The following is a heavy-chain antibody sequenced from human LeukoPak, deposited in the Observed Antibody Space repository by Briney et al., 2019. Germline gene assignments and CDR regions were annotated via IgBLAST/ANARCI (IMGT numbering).Heavy chain of an antibody. Sequence: SETLSLTCAVYGASFNTYYWTWIRQSPDKGLEWIGEVNHDGDTNVNPSLRSRVVMSVAASKNQFSLKLSSVTATVTAVYFCARGPVALPNDRLNFFFDFWGQGNMVTVSS. D-gene: IGHD2-8*01. V-gene: IGHV4-34*01. CDR2: VNHDGDT. J-gene: IGHJ5*01. CDR1: GASFNTYY. CDR3: ARGPVALPNDRLNFFFDF.